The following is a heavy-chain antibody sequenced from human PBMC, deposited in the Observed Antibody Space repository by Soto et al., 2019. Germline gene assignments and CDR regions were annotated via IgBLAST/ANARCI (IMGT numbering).Heavy chain of an antibody. D-gene: IGHD6-13*01. CDR2: INPSGGST. CDR3: ARDPGEQQLVLGWFDP. V-gene: IGHV1-46*03. J-gene: IGHJ5*02. Sequence: ASVKVSCKASGYTFTSYYMHWVRQAPGQGLEWMGIINPSGGSTSYAQKFQGRVTMTRDTSTSTVYMELSSLRSEDTAVYYCARDPGEQQLVLGWFDPWGQVTLVPVS. CDR1: GYTFTSYY.